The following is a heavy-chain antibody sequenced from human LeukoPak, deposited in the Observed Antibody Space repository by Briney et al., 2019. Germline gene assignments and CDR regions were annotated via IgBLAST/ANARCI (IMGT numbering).Heavy chain of an antibody. J-gene: IGHJ5*02. D-gene: IGHD3-3*01. CDR2: INPNNGGT. Sequence: ASVKVSCKASGYSFTGYYMHWVRQAPGQGLEWMGWINPNNGGTKYAHNFQGRVTLTRDTSISTAYMELSMLRSDDTAVYYCARDQGNGYYINWFDPWGQGTQVTVSS. V-gene: IGHV1-2*02. CDR3: ARDQGNGYYINWFDP. CDR1: GYSFTGYY.